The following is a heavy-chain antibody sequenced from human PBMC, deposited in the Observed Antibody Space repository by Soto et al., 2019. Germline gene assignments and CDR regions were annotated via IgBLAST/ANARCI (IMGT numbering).Heavy chain of an antibody. V-gene: IGHV3-53*04. Sequence: GGSLRLSCAASGFTVSSNYMSWVRQAPGKGLEWVSVIYSGGSTYYADSVKGRFTISRHNSKNTLYLQMNSLRAEDTAVYYCASGITMVRGVTIDAFDIWGQGTMVTVSS. J-gene: IGHJ3*02. CDR2: IYSGGST. D-gene: IGHD3-10*01. CDR1: GFTVSSNY. CDR3: ASGITMVRGVTIDAFDI.